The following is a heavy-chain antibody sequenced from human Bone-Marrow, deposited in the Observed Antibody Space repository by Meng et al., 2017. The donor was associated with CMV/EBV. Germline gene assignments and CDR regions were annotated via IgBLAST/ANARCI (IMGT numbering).Heavy chain of an antibody. V-gene: IGHV3-23*01. CDR2: ISGSGGTT. CDR1: GFTFNRYA. J-gene: IGHJ4*02. D-gene: IGHD3-3*01. Sequence: GESLKXXCAASGFTFNRYAMSWVRQAPGKGLEWVSAISGSGGTTYYADSVKGRFTISRDNSRNSLYLQMNSLRAEDTAVYYCARDGEYYDFWSGLPDYWGQGTLVTVSS. CDR3: ARDGEYYDFWSGLPDY.